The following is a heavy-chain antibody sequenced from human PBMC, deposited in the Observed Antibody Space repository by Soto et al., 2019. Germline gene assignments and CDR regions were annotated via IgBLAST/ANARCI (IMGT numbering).Heavy chain of an antibody. V-gene: IGHV3-23*01. Sequence: EVQLLEAGGGLVQPGGSLRLYCAGSGFPFNNYAINWVRQGPGKGLEWVAASTGPGGSTYNEDSVKGRFTVSRDNSKKTVYLQLDGLRAEDTAVYYCGKGHSDYQGDYNYYGMDIGGQGTTVTVYS. CDR2: STGPGGST. J-gene: IGHJ6*02. CDR1: GFPFNNYA. D-gene: IGHD4-4*01. CDR3: GKGHSDYQGDYNYYGMDI.